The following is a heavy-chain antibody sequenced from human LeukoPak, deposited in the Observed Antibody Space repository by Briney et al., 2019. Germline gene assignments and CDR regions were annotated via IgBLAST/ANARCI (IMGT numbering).Heavy chain of an antibody. CDR2: IYHSGST. D-gene: IGHD3-22*01. V-gene: IGHV4-39*07. Sequence: SETLSLTCTVSGGSISSGSYYWSWIRQPPGKGLEWIGSIYHSGSTYYNPSLKSRVTISVDTSKNQFSLKLSSVTAADTAVYYCARTIRNPHTYYYDSSGYYYWYFDLWGRGTLVTVSS. CDR1: GGSISSGSYY. J-gene: IGHJ2*01. CDR3: ARTIRNPHTYYYDSSGYYYWYFDL.